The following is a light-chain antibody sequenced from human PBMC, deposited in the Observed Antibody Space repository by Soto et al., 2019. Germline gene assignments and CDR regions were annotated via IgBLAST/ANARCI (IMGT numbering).Light chain of an antibody. CDR3: CSYTGSSTDV. Sequence: QSVLTQPASVSGSPGQSSTISCTGTSSDVGSYNLVSWYQQHPGKAPKLMIYEVTKRPSGVSNRFSGSKSGNTASLTISGLQAEDEADYYCCSYTGSSTDVFGTGTKVTVL. CDR2: EVT. CDR1: SSDVGSYNL. J-gene: IGLJ1*01. V-gene: IGLV2-23*02.